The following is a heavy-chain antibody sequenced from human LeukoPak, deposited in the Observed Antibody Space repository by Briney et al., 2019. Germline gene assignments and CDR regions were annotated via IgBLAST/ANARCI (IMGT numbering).Heavy chain of an antibody. Sequence: SETLSLTCAVSGGSISSGGYSWSWVRQPPGKGLEWIGKINHSGSTNYNPSLKSRVTISLDTSKNQFSLKLTSVTAADTAVYFCARVNEGSGWYSDCWGQGTLVTVSS. CDR2: INHSGST. J-gene: IGHJ4*02. CDR1: GGSISSGGYS. D-gene: IGHD6-19*01. V-gene: IGHV4-39*07. CDR3: ARVNEGSGWYSDC.